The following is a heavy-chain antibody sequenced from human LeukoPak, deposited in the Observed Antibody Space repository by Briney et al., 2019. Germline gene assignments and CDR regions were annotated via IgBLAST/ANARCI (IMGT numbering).Heavy chain of an antibody. D-gene: IGHD2-8*02. J-gene: IGHJ4*02. CDR2: INSDGSST. Sequence: GGSLRLSCAASGFTFSSYWMHWARQAPGKGLVWVSRINSDGSSTSYADSVKGRFTISRDNAKNTLYLQMNSLRAEDTAVYYCASQSLYWDFDYWGQGTLVTVSS. CDR3: ASQSLYWDFDY. V-gene: IGHV3-74*01. CDR1: GFTFSSYW.